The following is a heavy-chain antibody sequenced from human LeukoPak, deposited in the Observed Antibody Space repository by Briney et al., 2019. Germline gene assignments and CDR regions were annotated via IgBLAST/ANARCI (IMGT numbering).Heavy chain of an antibody. D-gene: IGHD5-24*01. CDR3: TKGMATIRRHIDS. CDR2: ISGSAGST. V-gene: IGHV3-23*01. Sequence: GGSLRLSCAASGFTFSSYAMSWVRQAPGKGLEWVSGISGSAGSTYYANSMKGRFTISRDNPKNTLHLEMNSLRAEDTAIYYCTKGMATIRRHIDSWGQGTLVTVSS. J-gene: IGHJ4*02. CDR1: GFTFSSYA.